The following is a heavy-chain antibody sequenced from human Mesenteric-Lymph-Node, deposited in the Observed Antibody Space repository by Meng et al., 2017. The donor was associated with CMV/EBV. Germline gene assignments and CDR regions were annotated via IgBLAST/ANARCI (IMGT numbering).Heavy chain of an antibody. J-gene: IGHJ4*02. Sequence: GSLRLSCTVSGGSISHYYWSWIRQTPGKGLEWTGYINNSGTTKYNPSLKSRVTTSVDMSKNQFYLRLSSVTAADTAVYYCARHYGGNDYWGQGILVTVSS. CDR3: ARHYGGNDY. CDR1: GGSISHYY. V-gene: IGHV4-59*01. D-gene: IGHD4/OR15-4a*01. CDR2: INNSGTT.